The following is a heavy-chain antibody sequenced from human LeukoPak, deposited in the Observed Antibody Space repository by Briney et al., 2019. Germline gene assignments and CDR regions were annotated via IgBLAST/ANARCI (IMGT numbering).Heavy chain of an antibody. V-gene: IGHV1-18*01. J-gene: IGHJ4*02. D-gene: IGHD3-10*01. CDR2: ISTYKGNT. CDR3: ARGEPFGSGSPFY. CDR1: GYTFNNYG. Sequence: ASVKVSCKASGYTFNNYGITWVRQAPGQGLEWMGWISTYKGNTNYAQKFQGRVTMTTDTSTSTAYMELRSLRSDGTAVYYCARGEPFGSGSPFYWGQGTLVTVSS.